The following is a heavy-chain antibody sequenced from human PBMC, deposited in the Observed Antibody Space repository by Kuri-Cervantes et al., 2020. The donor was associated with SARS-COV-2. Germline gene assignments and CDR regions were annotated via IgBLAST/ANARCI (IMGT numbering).Heavy chain of an antibody. V-gene: IGHV4-59*11. CDR2: IYYSGST. CDR1: GGSISSHY. J-gene: IGHJ6*03. CDR3: ARLSIKNCSGGSCYSGWRGRENYYMDV. Sequence: SETLSLTCTVSGGSISSHYWSWIRQPPGKGLEWIGYIYYSGSTNYNPSLKSRVTISVDTSKNQFSLKLSSVTAADTAVYYCARLSIKNCSGGSCYSGWRGRENYYMDVWGRGTTVTVSS. D-gene: IGHD2-15*01.